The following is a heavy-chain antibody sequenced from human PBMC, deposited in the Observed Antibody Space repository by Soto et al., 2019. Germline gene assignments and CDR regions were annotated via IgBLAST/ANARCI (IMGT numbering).Heavy chain of an antibody. J-gene: IGHJ5*02. CDR2: IIPIFGTA. CDR1: GGTFSSYA. D-gene: IGHD4-17*01. Sequence: QVQLVQSGAEVKKPGSSVQVSCKASGGTFSSYAISWVRQAPGQGLEWMGGIIPIFGTANYAQKFQGRVTITADESTSTAYMELSSLRSEDTAVYYCARERSLDYGAEGWFDPWGQGTLVTVSS. CDR3: ARERSLDYGAEGWFDP. V-gene: IGHV1-69*01.